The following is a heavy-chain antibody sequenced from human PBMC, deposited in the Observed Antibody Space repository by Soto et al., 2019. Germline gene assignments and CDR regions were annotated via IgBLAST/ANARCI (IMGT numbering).Heavy chain of an antibody. D-gene: IGHD3-3*01. CDR2: IIPIFGTA. V-gene: IGHV1-69*06. CDR1: GGTFSSYA. Sequence: ASVKVSCKASGGTFSSYAISWVRQAPGQGLEWMGGIIPIFGTANYAQKFQGRVTITADKSTSTAYMELSSLRSEDTAVYYCARVWGLPFLERGMDVWGQGTTVTVSS. J-gene: IGHJ6*02. CDR3: ARVWGLPFLERGMDV.